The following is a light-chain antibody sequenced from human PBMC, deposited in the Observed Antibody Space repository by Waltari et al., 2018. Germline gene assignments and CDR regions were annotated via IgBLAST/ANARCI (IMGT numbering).Light chain of an antibody. CDR2: CES. V-gene: IGLV3-21*02. J-gene: IGLJ1*01. Sequence: SDVLTQPPSVSVAPGQTARITCGGSRFGRRSVVWYQQKAGQAPVLVVLCESDRPSGIPGLLTGSNCGDTATLKINRVGPGDQADYYCPVWDTSIGHYVFGTETKVTVL. CDR3: PVWDTSIGHYV. CDR1: RFGRRS.